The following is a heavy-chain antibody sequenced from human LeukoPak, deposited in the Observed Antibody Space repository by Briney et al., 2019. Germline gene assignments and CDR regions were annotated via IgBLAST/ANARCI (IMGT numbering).Heavy chain of an antibody. J-gene: IGHJ4*02. CDR2: ISSSGSTI. CDR1: GFTFSSYE. Sequence: PGGSLRLSCAASGFTFSSYEMNWVRQAPGKGLEWVSYISSSGSTIYYADSVKGRFTISRDNAKNSLYLQMSSLRAEDTAVYYCASGALGGYDYWGQGTLVTVSS. CDR3: ASGALGGYDY. V-gene: IGHV3-48*03. D-gene: IGHD3-16*01.